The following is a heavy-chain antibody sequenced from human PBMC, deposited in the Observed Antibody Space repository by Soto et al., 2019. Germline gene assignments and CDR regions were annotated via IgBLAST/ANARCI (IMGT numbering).Heavy chain of an antibody. CDR3: ARGYSSSWYLDYGMDV. J-gene: IGHJ6*02. D-gene: IGHD6-13*01. Sequence: GASVKVSCKASGYTFTSYAMHWVRQAPGQRLEWMGWINAGNGNTKYSQKFQGRVTITRDTSASTAYMELSSLRSEDTAVYYCARGYSSSWYLDYGMDVWGQGTTVTVSS. CDR1: GYTFTSYA. V-gene: IGHV1-3*01. CDR2: INAGNGNT.